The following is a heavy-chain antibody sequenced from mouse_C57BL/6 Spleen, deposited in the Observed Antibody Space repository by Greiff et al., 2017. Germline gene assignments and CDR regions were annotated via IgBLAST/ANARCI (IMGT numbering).Heavy chain of an antibody. CDR1: GFTFSDYG. CDR3: ARRELGRTYFDY. CDR2: ISSGSSTI. Sequence: DVKLVESGGGLVKPGGSLKLSCAASGFTFSDYGMHWVRQAPEKGLEWVAYISSGSSTIYYADTVKGRFTISRDNAKNTLFLQMTSLRSEDTAMYYCARRELGRTYFDYWGQGTTLTVSS. J-gene: IGHJ2*01. D-gene: IGHD4-1*01. V-gene: IGHV5-17*01.